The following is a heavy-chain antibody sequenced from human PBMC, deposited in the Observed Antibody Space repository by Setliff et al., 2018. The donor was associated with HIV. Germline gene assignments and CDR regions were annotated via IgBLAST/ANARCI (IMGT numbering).Heavy chain of an antibody. J-gene: IGHJ6*03. Sequence: GGSLRLSCAASGFTVSSNYMNWVRQAPGKGLEWVAVISFDGSKKNYADSVKGRFTISRDNSNSTLYLQMTSLRVEDTAEYYCAKDQVSGRPYYYYMDVWGKGTPVTVSS. CDR1: GFTVSSNY. CDR3: AKDQVSGRPYYYYMDV. V-gene: IGHV3-30*18. D-gene: IGHD1-20*01. CDR2: ISFDGSKK.